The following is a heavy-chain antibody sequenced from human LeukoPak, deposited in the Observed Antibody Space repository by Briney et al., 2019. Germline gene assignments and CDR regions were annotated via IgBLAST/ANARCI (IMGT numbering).Heavy chain of an antibody. V-gene: IGHV3-11*01. D-gene: IGHD6-13*01. Sequence: GGSLRLSCAASGFTFSDYYMSWIRQAPGKGLEWVSYISSSGSTIYYADSVKGRFTISRDNAKNSLYLQMNSLRAEDTAVYYCARDLDSSSWYVGYGMDVWGQGTTATVSS. CDR2: ISSSGSTI. J-gene: IGHJ6*02. CDR1: GFTFSDYY. CDR3: ARDLDSSSWYVGYGMDV.